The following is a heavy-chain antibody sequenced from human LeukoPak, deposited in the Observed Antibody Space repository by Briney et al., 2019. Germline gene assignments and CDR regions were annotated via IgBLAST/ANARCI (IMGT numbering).Heavy chain of an antibody. V-gene: IGHV3-23*01. CDR2: VSASGGRT. CDR3: AKSYASGSFYDY. D-gene: IGHD3-10*01. Sequence: AGGSLRLSCAASGFSFSTYGMSWVRKTPERGLEWVSRVSASGGRTYYADSVKGRFTISRDNSKNTMSLQMNNLRADDTAVYYCAKSYASGSFYDYWGQGILVTVSS. J-gene: IGHJ4*02. CDR1: GFSFSTYG.